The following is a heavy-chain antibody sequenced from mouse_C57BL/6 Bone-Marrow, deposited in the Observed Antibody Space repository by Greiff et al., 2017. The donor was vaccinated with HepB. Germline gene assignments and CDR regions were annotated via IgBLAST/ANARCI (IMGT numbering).Heavy chain of an antibody. Sequence: QVQLQQSGAELVRPGASVTLSCKASGYTFTDYEMHWVKQTPVHGLEWIGAIDPETGGTAYNQKFKGKAILTADKSSSTAYMELRSLTSEDSAVYYCTRSYYYGSSYVGFDYWGQGTTLTVSS. V-gene: IGHV1-15*01. CDR2: IDPETGGT. CDR3: TRSYYYGSSYVGFDY. D-gene: IGHD1-1*01. J-gene: IGHJ2*01. CDR1: GYTFTDYE.